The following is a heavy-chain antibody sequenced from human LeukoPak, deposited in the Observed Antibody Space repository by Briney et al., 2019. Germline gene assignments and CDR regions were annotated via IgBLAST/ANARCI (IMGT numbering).Heavy chain of an antibody. Sequence: PGGSLRLSCVASGFTFSSYTMNRVRQVPGKGLEWVSSITSGGSSTYYADSVKGRFIISRDNAKNTLYLQMNSLRAEDTAVYYCARDLTVTADYWGQGTLVTVSS. V-gene: IGHV3-23*01. D-gene: IGHD2-21*02. J-gene: IGHJ4*02. CDR2: ITSGGSST. CDR3: ARDLTVTADY. CDR1: GFTFSSYT.